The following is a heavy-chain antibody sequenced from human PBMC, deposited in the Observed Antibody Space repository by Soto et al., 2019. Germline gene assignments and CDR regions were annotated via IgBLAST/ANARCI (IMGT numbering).Heavy chain of an antibody. Sequence: QVQVVQSGVEVRRPGSSVKVSCKASGDTFKNCVISWVRQAPGQGLEWMGGIIPLFGTTDFAQRLQGRLTITTDESTTTAYMELSRLRSEDTATYYCAAELGFGKLSVVWGQGITVIVSS. CDR2: IIPLFGTT. V-gene: IGHV1-69*01. D-gene: IGHD3-10*01. CDR1: GDTFKNCV. CDR3: AAELGFGKLSVV. J-gene: IGHJ6*02.